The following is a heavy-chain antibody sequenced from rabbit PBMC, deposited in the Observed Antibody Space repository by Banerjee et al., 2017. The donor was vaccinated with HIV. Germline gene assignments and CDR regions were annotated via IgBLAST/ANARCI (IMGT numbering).Heavy chain of an antibody. CDR2: IATSSGST. Sequence: QSLEESGGDLVKPGASLTLTCTASGFSFSSYYYMCWVRQAPGKGLEWIACIATSSGSTAYASWAKGRFTISKTSSTTVTLQMTSLTAADTATYFCARDTGSSFSSYGMDLWGQGTLVTVS. J-gene: IGHJ6*01. D-gene: IGHD8-1*01. CDR1: GFSFSSYYY. CDR3: ARDTGSSFSSYGMDL. V-gene: IGHV1S40*01.